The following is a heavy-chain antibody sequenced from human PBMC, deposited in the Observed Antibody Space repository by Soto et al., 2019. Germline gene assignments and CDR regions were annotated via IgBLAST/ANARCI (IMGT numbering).Heavy chain of an antibody. CDR2: VSYDASSK. D-gene: IGHD5-18*01. J-gene: IGHJ5*02. Sequence: QVQLVESGGGVVQPGRSLRLSCAASGFTFSNYGMHWVRQAPGKGLEWVAVVSYDASSKYYADSVKGRFTISRDHSKNTLYLQMNSLRPEDTAVYYCAKSLPPYSYGYNWFDPWGQGTLVTVSS. V-gene: IGHV3-30*18. CDR3: AKSLPPYSYGYNWFDP. CDR1: GFTFSNYG.